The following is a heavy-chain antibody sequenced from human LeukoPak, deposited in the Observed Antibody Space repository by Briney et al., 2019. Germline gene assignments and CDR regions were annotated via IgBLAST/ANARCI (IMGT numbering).Heavy chain of an antibody. V-gene: IGHV4-39*07. CDR2: IYYSGST. D-gene: IGHD6-6*01. Sequence: SETLSLTCTVSGGSSSSSSYYWGWIRQPPGKGLEWIGSIYYSGSTYYNPSLKSRVTISVDTSKNQFSLKLSSVTAADTAVYYCARVTLHSSPSEFDYWGQGTLVTVSS. J-gene: IGHJ4*02. CDR3: ARVTLHSSPSEFDY. CDR1: GGSSSSSSYY.